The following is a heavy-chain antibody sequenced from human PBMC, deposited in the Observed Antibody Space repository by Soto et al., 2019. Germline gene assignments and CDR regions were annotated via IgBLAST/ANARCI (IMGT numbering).Heavy chain of an antibody. CDR3: APGPNYDILTGYGNRFDP. Sequence: QVQLVQSGAEVKKPGSSVKVSCKASGGTFSSYTISWVRQAPGQGLEWMGRIIPILGIANYAQKFQGRVTITADKSTSTAYMELSSLRSEDTAVYYCAPGPNYDILTGYGNRFDPWGQGTLVTVSS. CDR1: GGTFSSYT. V-gene: IGHV1-69*02. D-gene: IGHD3-9*01. J-gene: IGHJ5*02. CDR2: IIPILGIA.